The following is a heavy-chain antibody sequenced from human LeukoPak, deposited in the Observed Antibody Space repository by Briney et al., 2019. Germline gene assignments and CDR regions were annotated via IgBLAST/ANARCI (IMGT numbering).Heavy chain of an antibody. V-gene: IGHV1-8*03. CDR1: GYTFTSYD. J-gene: IGHJ6*03. CDR2: MNPNSGNT. CDR3: ARKNIAVAGTTIEDYNYYYMDV. Sequence: GASVKVSCKASGYTFTSYDINWVRQAPGQGLEWMGWMNPNSGNTGYAQKFQGRVTITRNTSISTAYMELSSLRSEDTAVYYCARKNIAVAGTTIEDYNYYYMDVWGKGTTVTISS. D-gene: IGHD6-19*01.